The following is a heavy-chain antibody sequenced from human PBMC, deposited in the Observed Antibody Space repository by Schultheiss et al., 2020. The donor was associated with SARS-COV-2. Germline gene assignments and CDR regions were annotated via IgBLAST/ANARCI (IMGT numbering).Heavy chain of an antibody. CDR2: ISSSSSYI. V-gene: IGHV3-21*01. CDR1: GFTVSSNY. D-gene: IGHD2-8*01. Sequence: GGSLRLSCAASGFTVSSNYMSWVRQAPGKGLEWVSSISSSSSYIYYADSVKGRFTISRDNAKNSLYLQMNSLRAEDTAVYYCARGRVSAIDYYYYMDVWGKGTTVTVSS. J-gene: IGHJ6*03. CDR3: ARGRVSAIDYYYYMDV.